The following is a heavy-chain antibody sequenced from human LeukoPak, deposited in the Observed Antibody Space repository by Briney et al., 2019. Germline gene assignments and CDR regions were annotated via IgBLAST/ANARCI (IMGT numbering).Heavy chain of an antibody. CDR2: ISAYNGNT. CDR3: ARDADYDILTGYYRGIDY. D-gene: IGHD3-9*01. J-gene: IGHJ4*02. CDR1: GYTFTSYG. Sequence: ASVKVSCKASGYTFTSYGISWVRQAPGQGLKWMGWISAYNGNTNYAQKLQGRVTMTTDTSTSTAYMELRSLRSDDTAVYYCARDADYDILTGYYRGIDYWGQGTLVTVSS. V-gene: IGHV1-18*01.